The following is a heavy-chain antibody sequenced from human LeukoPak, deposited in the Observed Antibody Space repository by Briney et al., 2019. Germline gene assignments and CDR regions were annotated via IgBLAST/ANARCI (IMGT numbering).Heavy chain of an antibody. CDR3: ARDTLGYCSGGSCSSREFGY. V-gene: IGHV1-18*01. Sequence: ASVKVSCKASGYTFTSYAMNWVRQAPGQGLEWMGWISGYNGNTNYAQKLQGRVTMTTDTSTSTAYMELRSLRSDDTAVYYCARDTLGYCSGGSCSSREFGYWGQGTLVTVSS. J-gene: IGHJ4*02. D-gene: IGHD2-15*01. CDR1: GYTFTSYA. CDR2: ISGYNGNT.